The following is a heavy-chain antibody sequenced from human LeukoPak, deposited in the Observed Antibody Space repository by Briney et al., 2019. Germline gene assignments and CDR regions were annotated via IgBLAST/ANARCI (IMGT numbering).Heavy chain of an antibody. CDR3: ARGATATTNYAYGMDV. Sequence: GGSLRLSCAASGFSFSDHYMDWVRPAPGKGLEWVGRTRNKAKGYTTEYAASVKGRFTVSRNDSENSLYLQMNSLKIEDTALYYCARGATATTNYAYGMDVWGQGTTVTVS. V-gene: IGHV3-72*01. J-gene: IGHJ6*02. CDR1: GFSFSDHY. D-gene: IGHD4-11*01. CDR2: TRNKAKGYTT.